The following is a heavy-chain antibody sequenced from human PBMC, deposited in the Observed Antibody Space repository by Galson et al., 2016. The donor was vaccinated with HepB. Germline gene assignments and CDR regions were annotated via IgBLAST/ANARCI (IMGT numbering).Heavy chain of an antibody. CDR1: GLSFSHAW. CDR2: INPDGTNT. Sequence: SLRLSCAASGLSFSHAWMHWVRQAPGKGLVWVSLINPDGTNTIYADSVKGRFTISRDNAKNTLYLQMNSLRAEDTAVYYCTRGISYGMDIWGQGTTVTVSS. J-gene: IGHJ6*02. CDR3: TRGISYGMDI. V-gene: IGHV3-74*01.